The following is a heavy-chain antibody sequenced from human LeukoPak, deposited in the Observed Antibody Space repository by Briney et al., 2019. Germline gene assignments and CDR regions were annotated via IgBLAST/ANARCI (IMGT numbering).Heavy chain of an antibody. CDR2: ISVSDDST. J-gene: IGHJ5*02. Sequence: PGGSLRLSCAASGFTSSDYTMNWVRQSRGKGLEWGSGISVSDDSTYYADSVKGRFTISRDTSNNMLYLQMNSLRAGDTAVYYCARDRYCVSTNCPYDRWGQGTPVTVSS. V-gene: IGHV3-23*01. CDR3: ARDRYCVSTNCPYDR. CDR1: GFTSSDYT. D-gene: IGHD2-2*01.